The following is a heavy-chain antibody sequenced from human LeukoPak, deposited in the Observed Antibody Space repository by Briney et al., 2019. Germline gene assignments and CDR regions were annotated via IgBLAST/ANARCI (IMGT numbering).Heavy chain of an antibody. CDR3: ARELAPDTRMGYFDY. CDR1: GFTFSSYS. V-gene: IGHV3-33*08. CDR2: IWHDASNR. D-gene: IGHD5-18*01. Sequence: PGGSLRLSCAASGFTFSSYSMNWVRQAPGKGLEWVAVIWHDASNRYHADSVKGRFTISRDNSKNTLYLQMDSLRAEDSAVYYCARELAPDTRMGYFDYRGQGTLVTVSS. J-gene: IGHJ4*02.